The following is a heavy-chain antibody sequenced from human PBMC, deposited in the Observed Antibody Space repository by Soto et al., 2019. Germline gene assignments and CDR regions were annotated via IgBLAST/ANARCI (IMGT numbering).Heavy chain of an antibody. D-gene: IGHD3-3*01. J-gene: IGHJ5*02. Sequence: GGSLRLSCAASGFTFSSYSMNWVRQAPGKGLEWVSYISSSSSTIYYADSVKGRFTISRDNAKNSLYLQMNSLRDEDTAVYYCVRVSRFLEWLSLNRFDPWGQGTLVTVSS. CDR2: ISSSSSTI. V-gene: IGHV3-48*02. CDR3: VRVSRFLEWLSLNRFDP. CDR1: GFTFSSYS.